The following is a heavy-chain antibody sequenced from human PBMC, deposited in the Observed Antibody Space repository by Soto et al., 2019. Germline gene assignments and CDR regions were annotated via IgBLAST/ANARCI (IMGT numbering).Heavy chain of an antibody. CDR2: INHSGSA. Sequence: QVQLQQSGAGLMKPSETLSLTCDVYGGSFSGYIWTWIRQTPGKGLQWMGQINHSGSANYNPSLTRRVTKSVHAYHSQFSLELSSVTAAETAVYYCARGLITGSQYSGGWYYFDSWGQGTQVTVSS. J-gene: IGHJ4*02. CDR3: ARGLITGSQYSGGWYYFDS. D-gene: IGHD1-26*01. CDR1: GGSFSGYI. V-gene: IGHV4-34*01.